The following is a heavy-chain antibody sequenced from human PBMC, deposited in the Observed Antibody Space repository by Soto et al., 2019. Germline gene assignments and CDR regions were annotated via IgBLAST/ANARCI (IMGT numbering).Heavy chain of an antibody. CDR2: ISYDGSNK. J-gene: IGHJ3*02. V-gene: IGHV3-30*18. Sequence: PGGSLRLSCAASGFTFSSYGMHWVRQAPGKGLEWVAVISYDGSNKYYADSVKGRFTISRDNSKNTLYLQMNSLRAEDTAVYYCAKTHQAAGRTFDIWGQGTMVTVSS. CDR3: AKTHQAAGRTFDI. D-gene: IGHD6-25*01. CDR1: GFTFSSYG.